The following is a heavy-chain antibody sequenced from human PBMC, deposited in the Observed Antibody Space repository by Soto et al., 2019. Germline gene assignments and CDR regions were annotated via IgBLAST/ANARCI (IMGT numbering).Heavy chain of an antibody. Sequence: QVQLVESGGGLVKPGGSLRLSCAASGFTFSDSYMTWIRQGPGKGLEWLSYISGSGTTMYYADSVKGRFTISRDNAKNSLYLQINGLRVEDTAVYFCASWHEREHAYDVWGRGTTVTVSS. CDR3: ASWHEREHAYDV. J-gene: IGHJ3*01. D-gene: IGHD1-1*01. V-gene: IGHV3-11*01. CDR1: GFTFSDSY. CDR2: ISGSGTTM.